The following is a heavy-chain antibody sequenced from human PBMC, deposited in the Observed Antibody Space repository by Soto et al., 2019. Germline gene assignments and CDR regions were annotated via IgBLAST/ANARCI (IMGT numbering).Heavy chain of an antibody. J-gene: IGHJ4*02. D-gene: IGHD1-26*01. CDR1: GYTFTGYY. CDR3: AREGRIVGGKGGEDY. Sequence: ASVKVSCKASGYTFTGYYMHWVRQAPGQGLEWMGWINPNSGGTNYAHKLQGRATMTRDTSINTANMEPSKLRDDHTAVYICAREGRIVGGKGGEDYWGQGTLVTVSS. V-gene: IGHV1-2*02. CDR2: INPNSGGT.